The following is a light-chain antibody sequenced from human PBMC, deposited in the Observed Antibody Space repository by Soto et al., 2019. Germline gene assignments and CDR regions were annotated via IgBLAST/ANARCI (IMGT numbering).Light chain of an antibody. V-gene: IGKV4-1*01. CDR1: QSVLYSSDNENY. Sequence: DIVMTQSPDSLAVSLGERATINCKSSQSVLYSSDNENYLAWYQQKPGQPPKLLIYWASTRESGVPDRFGGSGSGTDFTLTISSLQAEDVAVYYCQQYYSTPWTFGQGTKVEIK. CDR3: QQYYSTPWT. CDR2: WAS. J-gene: IGKJ1*01.